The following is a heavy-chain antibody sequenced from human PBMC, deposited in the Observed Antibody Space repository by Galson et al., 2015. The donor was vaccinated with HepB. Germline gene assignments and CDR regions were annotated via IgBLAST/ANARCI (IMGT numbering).Heavy chain of an antibody. D-gene: IGHD6-19*01. V-gene: IGHV3-30-3*01. J-gene: IGHJ4*02. CDR2: ISYDGSNK. CDR1: GFTFSSYA. Sequence: SLRLSCAASGFTFSSYAMHWVRQAPGKGLEWVAVISYDGSNKYYADSVKGRFTISRDNSKNTLYLQMNSLRAEDTAVYYCARVHSSGWYYFDYWGQGTLVTVSS. CDR3: ARVHSSGWYYFDY.